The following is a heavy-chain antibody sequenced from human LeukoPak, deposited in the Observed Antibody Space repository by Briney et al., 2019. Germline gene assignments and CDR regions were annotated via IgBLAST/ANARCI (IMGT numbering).Heavy chain of an antibody. Sequence: GGSLRLSCAASGFTFSSYAMHWVRQAPGKGLEWVAVISYDGSNKYYADSVKGRFTISRDNSKNTLYLQMNSLRAEDTAVYYCARAQRRKLDPYYCYGMDVWGQGTTVTVSS. CDR1: GFTFSSYA. V-gene: IGHV3-30-3*01. D-gene: IGHD1-1*01. CDR3: ARAQRRKLDPYYCYGMDV. J-gene: IGHJ6*02. CDR2: ISYDGSNK.